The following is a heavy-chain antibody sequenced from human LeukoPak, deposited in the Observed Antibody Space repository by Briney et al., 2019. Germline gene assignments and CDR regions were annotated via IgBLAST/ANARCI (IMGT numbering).Heavy chain of an antibody. V-gene: IGHV4-30-2*01. CDR3: ARLRVSGSCLYYFDY. CDR1: GGSISSGGYS. CDR2: IYHSGST. J-gene: IGHJ4*02. D-gene: IGHD3-10*01. Sequence: SETLSLTCAVSGGSISSGGYSWSWIRQPPGKGLEWLGYIYHSGSTYYNPSLKSRVTISVDRSKNQFSMKLSSVTAADTAVYYCARLRVSGSCLYYFDYWGQGTLVTVSS.